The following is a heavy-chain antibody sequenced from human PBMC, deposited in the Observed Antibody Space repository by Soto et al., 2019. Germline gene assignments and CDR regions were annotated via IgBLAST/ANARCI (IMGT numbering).Heavy chain of an antibody. J-gene: IGHJ4*02. Sequence: SGTLSLTCTVAGDSISSYYWSWIRQPPGKGLEWIGYIYYSGSTNYNPSLKSRVTISVDTSKNQFSLKLSAVTAADTAVYYCARDSHSSGCLDYWGQGTLVTVSS. CDR3: ARDSHSSGCLDY. D-gene: IGHD6-19*01. V-gene: IGHV4-59*01. CDR2: IYYSGST. CDR1: GDSISSYY.